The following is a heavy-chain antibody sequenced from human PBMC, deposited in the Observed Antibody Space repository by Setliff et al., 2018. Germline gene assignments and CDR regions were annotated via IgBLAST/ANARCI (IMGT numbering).Heavy chain of an antibody. CDR3: ARDKLWLMGYYYYYYMDV. J-gene: IGHJ6*03. Sequence: GASVKVSCKASGYTFTSYAMHWVRQAPGQRLEWMGWINAGNGNTKYSQKLQGRVTITRDTSASTAYMELSSLRSEDTAVYYCARDKLWLMGYYYYYYMDVWGKGTTVTVSS. V-gene: IGHV1-3*01. CDR1: GYTFTSYA. CDR2: INAGNGNT. D-gene: IGHD5-18*01.